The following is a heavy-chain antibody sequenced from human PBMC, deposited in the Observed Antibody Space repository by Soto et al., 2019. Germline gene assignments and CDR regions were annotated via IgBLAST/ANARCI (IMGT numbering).Heavy chain of an antibody. D-gene: IGHD2-2*03. V-gene: IGHV3-33*01. CDR1: GVFLRTYG. J-gene: IGHJ4*02. CDR2: IWSHGNAE. Sequence: GGSLRLACAASGVFLRTYGMHLFRQAPGKGLEWVALIWSHGNAERYADSVRGRFTISRDNSKNTMYLQMNSLRAEDTAVYYCASEFDGSGRYFDYWGQGTLVTVSS. CDR3: ASEFDGSGRYFDY.